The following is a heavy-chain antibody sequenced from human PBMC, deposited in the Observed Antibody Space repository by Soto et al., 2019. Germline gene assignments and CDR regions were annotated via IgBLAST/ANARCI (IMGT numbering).Heavy chain of an antibody. J-gene: IGHJ6*02. Sequence: KPSETLSLTCTVSGGSISSSSYYWGWIRQPPGKGLEWIGSIYYSGSTYYNPSLKSRVTISVDTSKNQFSLKLSSVTAADTAVYYCARVIDYYYYGMDVWGQGTTVTVSS. D-gene: IGHD2-21*01. CDR3: ARVIDYYYYGMDV. CDR2: IYYSGST. V-gene: IGHV4-39*01. CDR1: GGSISSSSYY.